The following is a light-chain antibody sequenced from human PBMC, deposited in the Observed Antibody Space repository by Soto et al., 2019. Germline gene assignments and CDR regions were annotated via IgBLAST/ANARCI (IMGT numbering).Light chain of an antibody. CDR1: SSDVGSYNL. CDR2: EGS. V-gene: IGLV2-23*03. J-gene: IGLJ2*01. CDR3: CSYAGSSTFSAV. Sequence: QSALTQPASVSGSPGQSITISCTGTSSDVGSYNLVSWYQQHPGKAPKLMIYEGSKRPSGVSNRFSGSKSGNTVSLTISGLQAEDEADYYCCSYAGSSTFSAVFGGGTKLTVL.